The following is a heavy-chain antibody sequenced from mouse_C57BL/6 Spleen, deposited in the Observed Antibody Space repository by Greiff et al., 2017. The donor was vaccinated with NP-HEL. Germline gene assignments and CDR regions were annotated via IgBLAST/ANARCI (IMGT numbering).Heavy chain of an antibody. CDR1: GFTFSDYG. CDR2: ISSGSSTI. J-gene: IGHJ4*01. Sequence: EVMLVESGGGLVKPGGSLKLSCAASGFTFSDYGMHWVRQAPEKGLEWVAYISSGSSTIYYADTVKGRFTISRDNAKNTLFLQMTSLRSEDTAMYYCAILYGGYAMDYWGQGTSVTVSS. V-gene: IGHV5-17*01. CDR3: AILYGGYAMDY. D-gene: IGHD1-1*02.